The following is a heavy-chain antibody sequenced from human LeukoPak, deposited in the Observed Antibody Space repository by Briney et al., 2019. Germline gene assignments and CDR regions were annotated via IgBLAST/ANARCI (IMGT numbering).Heavy chain of an antibody. CDR2: IHDTGST. V-gene: IGHV4-59*11. J-gene: IGHJ4*02. CDR1: GGSLSSHY. Sequence: SETLSLTCSVSGGSLSSHYWSWIRQPPGKGLELIGHIHDTGSTFYNPSLSGRITISLDTSNSQFSLKLTSMTAADTAVYYCARFSSSCSTSSCYLTYWGQGTLVTVS. D-gene: IGHD2-2*01. CDR3: ARFSSSCSTSSCYLTY.